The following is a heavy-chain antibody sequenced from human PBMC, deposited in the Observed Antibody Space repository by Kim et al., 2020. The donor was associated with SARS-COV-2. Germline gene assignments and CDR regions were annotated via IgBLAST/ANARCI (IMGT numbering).Heavy chain of an antibody. J-gene: IGHJ4*02. V-gene: IGHV3-21*01. CDR3: ATYCSSTSCYLRGFDY. D-gene: IGHD2-2*01. CDR1: GFTFSSYS. Sequence: GGSLRLSCAASGFTFSSYSMNWVRQAPGKGLELVSSISSSSSYIYYADSVKARFTISRDNAKNTLYLQMSSLRAEDTAVYYCATYCSSTSCYLRGFDYWGQGTLVTVSS. CDR2: ISSSSSYI.